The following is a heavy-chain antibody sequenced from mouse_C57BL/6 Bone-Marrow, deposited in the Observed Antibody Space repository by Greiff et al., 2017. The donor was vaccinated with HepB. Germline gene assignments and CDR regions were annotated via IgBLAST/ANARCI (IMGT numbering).Heavy chain of an antibody. CDR1: GYTFTSYG. CDR2: IYPRSGNT. CDR3: ARSTMITKAY. J-gene: IGHJ3*01. Sequence: QVQLQQSGAELARPGASVKLSCKASGYTFTSYGISWVKQRTGQGLEWIGEIYPRSGNTYYNEKFKGTATLTADKSSSTAYMELRSLTSEDSAVYFCARSTMITKAYWGQGTLVTVSA. D-gene: IGHD2-4*01. V-gene: IGHV1-81*01.